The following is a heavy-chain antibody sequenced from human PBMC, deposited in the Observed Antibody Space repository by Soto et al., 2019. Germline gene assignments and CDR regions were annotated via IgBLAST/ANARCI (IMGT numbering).Heavy chain of an antibody. CDR2: IYYSGST. D-gene: IGHD3-9*01. J-gene: IGHJ4*02. Sequence: SETLSLTCTVSGGSISSSSYYWGWIRQPPGKGLEWIGSIYYSGSTYYNPSLKSRVTISVDTSKNQFSLKLSSVTAADTAVYYCASTYDILTGYDYWGQGTLVTVSS. CDR3: ASTYDILTGYDY. CDR1: GGSISSSSYY. V-gene: IGHV4-39*01.